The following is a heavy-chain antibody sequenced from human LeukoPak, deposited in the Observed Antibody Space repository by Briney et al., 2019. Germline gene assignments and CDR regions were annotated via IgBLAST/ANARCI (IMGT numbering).Heavy chain of an antibody. Sequence: ASVKVSCKASGYTFTSYGINWVRQAPGQGLEWMGWISAYNGNTNYAQKLQGRVTMTTDTSTSTAYMELRSLRSDDTAVYYCARESGYCSSTSCPSYFDYWGQGTLVTVSS. CDR1: GYTFTSYG. V-gene: IGHV1-18*01. D-gene: IGHD2-2*03. J-gene: IGHJ4*02. CDR3: ARESGYCSSTSCPSYFDY. CDR2: ISAYNGNT.